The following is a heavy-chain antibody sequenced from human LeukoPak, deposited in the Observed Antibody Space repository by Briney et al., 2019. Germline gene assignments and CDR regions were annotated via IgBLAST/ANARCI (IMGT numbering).Heavy chain of an antibody. CDR1: GGSISSYY. V-gene: IGHV4-59*01. J-gene: IGHJ4*02. D-gene: IGHD3-10*01. CDR3: ARVGGIRMVRGPFDY. Sequence: TETLSLTCTVSGGSISSYYWSWIRQPPGKGLEWIGYIYYSGSTNYNPSLKSRVTISVDAPKNQFSLKLSSVTAADTAVYYCARVGGIRMVRGPFDYWGQGTLVTVSS. CDR2: IYYSGST.